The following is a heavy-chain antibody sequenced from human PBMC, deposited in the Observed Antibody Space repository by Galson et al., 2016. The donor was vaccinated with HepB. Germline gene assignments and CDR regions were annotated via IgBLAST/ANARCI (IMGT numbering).Heavy chain of an antibody. CDR1: SDSIKNSEDY. Sequence: SETLSLTCTVSSDSIKNSEDYWAWIRQPPGKGLEWIGSIFNSGTAYYNPSLLSRVTMSVDTSRNQFSLRLESVTAADTAVYFCATMRGYASGWYGYDKWFDPWGQGAQVSVSS. CDR3: ATMRGYASGWYGYDKWFDP. J-gene: IGHJ5*02. V-gene: IGHV4-39*01. D-gene: IGHD6-19*01. CDR2: IFNSGTA.